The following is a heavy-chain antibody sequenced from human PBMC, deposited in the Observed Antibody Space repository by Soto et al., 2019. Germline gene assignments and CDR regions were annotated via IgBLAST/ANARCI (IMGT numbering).Heavy chain of an antibody. CDR1: GFSLSTSGVG. D-gene: IGHD3-10*01. CDR3: AHTRLRGGYYYGSGSSLNWFDP. Sequence: QITLKESGPTLVKPTQTLTLTCTFSGFSLSTSGVGVGWIRQPPGKALEWLALIYWDDDKRYSPSLKSRLTITKDTAKNHVVLTMTNMDPVDTATYYCAHTRLRGGYYYGSGSSLNWFDPWGQGTLVTVSS. J-gene: IGHJ5*02. CDR2: IYWDDDK. V-gene: IGHV2-5*02.